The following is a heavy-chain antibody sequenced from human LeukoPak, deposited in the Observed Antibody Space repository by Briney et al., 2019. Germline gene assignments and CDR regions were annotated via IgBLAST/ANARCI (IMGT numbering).Heavy chain of an antibody. CDR3: ARATIQLDV. Sequence: GGSLRLSCAASGFSFSSYYMSWVRQAPGKGLEWVALINPDGSERYYVDSVKGRFTISRDNAKNSLYLQMNSLRDEDTAVYYCARATIQLDVWGQGTTVTVSS. V-gene: IGHV3-7*01. CDR1: GFSFSSYY. D-gene: IGHD5-18*01. CDR2: INPDGSER. J-gene: IGHJ6*02.